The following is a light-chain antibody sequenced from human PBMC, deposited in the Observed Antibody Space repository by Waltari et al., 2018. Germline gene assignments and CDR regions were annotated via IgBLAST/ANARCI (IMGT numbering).Light chain of an antibody. CDR1: SSDVGGSNY. V-gene: IGLV2-23*02. Sequence: QSALTQPASVSGSPGRSITISCTGSSSDVGGSNYVSWYQQHPGKAPKLMIYDVNKRPSGVSDLFSGSKSGNTASLTISGLLAEDEADYYCCAWGGDGTYVFGTGSKVT. CDR3: CAWGGDGTYV. CDR2: DVN. J-gene: IGLJ1*01.